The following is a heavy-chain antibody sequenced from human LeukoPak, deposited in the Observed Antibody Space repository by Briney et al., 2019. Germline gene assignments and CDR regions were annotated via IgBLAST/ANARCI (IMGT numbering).Heavy chain of an antibody. D-gene: IGHD3-9*01. V-gene: IGHV5-10-1*01. CDR2: IDPSDSYN. J-gene: IGHJ6*02. CDR1: GYNFTNYW. Sequence: GESLKISCKGSGYNFTNYWISWVRQMPGKGLEWMGTIDPSDSYNNYSPSFQGHVTISADKSISTAYLQWSSLKASDTAMYYCARYEGYDILTGRTLYGMDVWGQGATVTVSS. CDR3: ARYEGYDILTGRTLYGMDV.